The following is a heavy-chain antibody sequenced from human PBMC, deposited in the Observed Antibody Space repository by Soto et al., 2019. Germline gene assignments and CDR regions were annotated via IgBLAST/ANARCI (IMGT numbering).Heavy chain of an antibody. Sequence: ASVKVSCKASGYTFTGYYMHWVRQAPGQGLEWMGWINPNSGGTNYAQKFQGRVTMTRDTSISTAYMELSRLRSDDTAVYYCARDQYGEMATSPFDYWGQGTLVTVS. J-gene: IGHJ4*02. CDR3: ARDQYGEMATSPFDY. V-gene: IGHV1-2*02. D-gene: IGHD3-10*01. CDR1: GYTFTGYY. CDR2: INPNSGGT.